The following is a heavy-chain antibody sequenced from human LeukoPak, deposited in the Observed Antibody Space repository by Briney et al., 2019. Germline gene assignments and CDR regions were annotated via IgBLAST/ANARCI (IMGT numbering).Heavy chain of an antibody. CDR1: GFTFSSYA. Sequence: GGSLRLSCAASGFTFSSYAMSWVRQAPGKGLEWVGRIKNKNSGRTTNYIAPVKGRFTISRDDSRNTLYLEMDSLKTEDTAVYYCVTDGALLPYYFTYWGQGTLVTVSS. V-gene: IGHV3-15*01. D-gene: IGHD3-10*01. CDR2: IKNKNSGRTT. CDR3: VTDGALLPYYFTY. J-gene: IGHJ1*01.